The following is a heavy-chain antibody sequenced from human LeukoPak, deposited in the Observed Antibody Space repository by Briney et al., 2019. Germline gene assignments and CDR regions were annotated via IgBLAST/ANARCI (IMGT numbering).Heavy chain of an antibody. J-gene: IGHJ4*02. V-gene: IGHV2-5*02. CDR1: GFSLSSNGVG. Sequence: SGPTLVNPTQTLTLTCSFSGFSLSSNGVGVGWIRQPPGKALEWLAFIFWDDNQHYNPSLKTRLTITKDTSKNQVVLTMTNMDPVDTAQYYCAPRGMVFGVVITFDYWSQGTLVTVSS. CDR3: APRGMVFGVVITFDY. CDR2: IFWDDNQ. D-gene: IGHD3-3*01.